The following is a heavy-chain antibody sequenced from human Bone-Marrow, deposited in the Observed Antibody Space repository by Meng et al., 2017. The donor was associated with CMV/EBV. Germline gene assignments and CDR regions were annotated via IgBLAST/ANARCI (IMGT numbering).Heavy chain of an antibody. CDR2: INEDESEK. J-gene: IGHJ4*02. CDR3: ASTLTLDN. CDR1: GVTFRKEW. Sequence: GESLKISCAASGVTFRKEWMTWVRQAPGKGLEWVANINEDESEKYYVDAVKGRFTISRDNAEKSLYLQMNSLRAEDTAVYYCASTLTLDNWGQGTLVTVSS. V-gene: IGHV3-7*01.